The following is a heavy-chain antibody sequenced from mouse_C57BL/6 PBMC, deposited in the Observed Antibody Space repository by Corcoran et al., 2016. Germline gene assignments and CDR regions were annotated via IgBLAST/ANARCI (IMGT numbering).Heavy chain of an antibody. CDR2: INTYSGVP. CDR1: GYTFTNYG. Sequence: QIQLVQSGPELKKPGETVKISCKASGYTFTNYGMSWVKQAPGKGLKWMGWINTYSGVPTYADDFKGRFAFSLETSASTAYLQINNLKNEDKATYFWAIMSITTIGATNYWSQGTTLTVS. CDR3: AIMSITTIGATNY. D-gene: IGHD2-14*01. V-gene: IGHV9-3*01. J-gene: IGHJ2*01.